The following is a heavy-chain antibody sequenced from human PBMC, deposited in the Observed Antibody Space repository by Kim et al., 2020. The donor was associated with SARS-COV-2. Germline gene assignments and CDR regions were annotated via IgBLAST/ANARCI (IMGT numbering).Heavy chain of an antibody. CDR2: ISYDGSNK. CDR3: ARDLDCGGDCYSGAFDI. Sequence: GGSLRLSCAASGFTFSSYAMHWVRQAPGKGLEWVAVISYDGSNKYYADSVKGRFTISRDNSKNTLYLQMNSLRAEDTAVYYCARDLDCGGDCYSGAFDIWGQGTMVTVSS. V-gene: IGHV3-30*04. CDR1: GFTFSSYA. J-gene: IGHJ3*02. D-gene: IGHD2-21*02.